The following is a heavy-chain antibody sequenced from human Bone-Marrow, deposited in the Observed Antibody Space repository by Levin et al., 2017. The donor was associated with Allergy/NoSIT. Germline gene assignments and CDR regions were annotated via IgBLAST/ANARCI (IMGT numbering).Heavy chain of an antibody. J-gene: IGHJ4*02. V-gene: IGHV3-11*01. D-gene: IGHD6-13*01. CDR1: GFTFSDHY. CDR3: ARGRQQLVREFDY. Sequence: SCAASGFTFSDHYMSWIRQAPGKGLEWVSYISSSDSNIQYADSVKGRFTISMDNAKKSLYLQMNSLRVEDTAVYYCARGRQQLVREFDYWGQGTLVTVSS. CDR2: ISSSDSNI.